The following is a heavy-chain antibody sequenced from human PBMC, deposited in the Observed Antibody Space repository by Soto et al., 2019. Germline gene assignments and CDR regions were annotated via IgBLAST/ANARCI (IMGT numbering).Heavy chain of an antibody. CDR1: GYTLTGYY. CDR3: ARGYPVVGLDY. Sequence: ASVKVSCKASGYTLTGYYLHWVRQAPGQGLEWMGWINPNSGATNCAVEFQGRVTMTRDTSISTASMELTNLRFDDTAVIFCARGYPVVGLDYWGQGTLVTVSS. D-gene: IGHD2-2*01. CDR2: INPNSGAT. J-gene: IGHJ4*02. V-gene: IGHV1-2*02.